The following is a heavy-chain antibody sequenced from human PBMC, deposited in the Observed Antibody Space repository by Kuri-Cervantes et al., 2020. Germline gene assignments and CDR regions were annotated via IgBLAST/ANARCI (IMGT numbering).Heavy chain of an antibody. J-gene: IGHJ4*02. CDR2: IYSNGRT. CDR3: ARGHIRFVDY. Sequence: GGSLRLSCAVSGFTVSGDYMTWIRQAPGKGLEWVSVIYSNGRTYYADSVKGRFTISRDNSKNTLYLQMNSLRAEDTAVYYCARGHIRFVDYWGQGTLVTVSS. D-gene: IGHD3-3*01. CDR1: GFTVSGDY. V-gene: IGHV3-53*01.